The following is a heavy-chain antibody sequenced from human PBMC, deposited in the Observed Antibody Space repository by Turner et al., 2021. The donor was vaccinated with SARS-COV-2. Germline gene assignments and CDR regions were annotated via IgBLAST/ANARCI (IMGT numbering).Heavy chain of an antibody. CDR3: ARDILSGPIFDF. D-gene: IGHD3-9*01. J-gene: IGHJ4*02. Sequence: QLQLQESGPGLVKPSETLSLTCTVSDGSITTYSYYWGWIRQPPGKGLEWIGSIHYTGITYYIPSLKSRVTISIDTSKNQFSLKLSSVTAADTAVYYCARDILSGPIFDFCAQGTLITVSS. CDR2: IHYTGIT. V-gene: IGHV4-39*01. CDR1: DGSITTYSYY.